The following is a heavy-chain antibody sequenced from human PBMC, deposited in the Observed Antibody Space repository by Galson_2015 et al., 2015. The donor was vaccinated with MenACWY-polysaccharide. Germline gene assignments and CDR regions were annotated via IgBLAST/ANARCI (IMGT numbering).Heavy chain of an antibody. J-gene: IGHJ4*02. Sequence: SLRLSCAASGFTFSSYAMTWVRQAPGKGLEWVSGISYSGGSTYYADSVKGRFTISRYNPKNSLYLQMNSLRAEDTAVYYFAKDPTSVVWNALFFDHWGQGTLVTVSS. D-gene: IGHD3-16*01. CDR3: AKDPTSVVWNALFFDH. CDR1: GFTFSSYA. V-gene: IGHV3-23*01. CDR2: ISYSGGST.